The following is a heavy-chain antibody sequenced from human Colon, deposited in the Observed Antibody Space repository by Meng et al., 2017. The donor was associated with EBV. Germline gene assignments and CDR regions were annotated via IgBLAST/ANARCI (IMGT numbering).Heavy chain of an antibody. CDR1: GGSLSTYL. J-gene: IGHJ2*01. Sequence: QAHLQRWGEGLLNLSENVSLTCVDYGGSLSTYLCSWIRESAGWGLVWIGEIHQSGSIFYSPFLQSRVTISVDTCKNQFSLNLKSVTAADTAVYFCSRGVDSYKLGILWGRGTLVTVSS. CDR3: SRGVDSYKLGIL. D-gene: IGHD7-27*01. CDR2: IHQSGSI. V-gene: IGHV4-34*02.